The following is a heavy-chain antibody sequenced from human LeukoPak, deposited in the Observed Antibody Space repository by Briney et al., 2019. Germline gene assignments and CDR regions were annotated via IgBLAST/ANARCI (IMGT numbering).Heavy chain of an antibody. Sequence: PSETLSLTCAVYGASFSDNYWSWIRQFPEKGLEWIGEINNSGSTSYNPSLNSRVIMSVDVSKNQFSLKLNSVTAADTAVYYCARVPHGETIFGVLLYWSDHWGQGTLVTVSS. CDR1: GASFSDNY. D-gene: IGHD3-3*01. V-gene: IGHV4-34*01. J-gene: IGHJ5*02. CDR2: INNSGST. CDR3: ARVPHGETIFGVLLYWSDH.